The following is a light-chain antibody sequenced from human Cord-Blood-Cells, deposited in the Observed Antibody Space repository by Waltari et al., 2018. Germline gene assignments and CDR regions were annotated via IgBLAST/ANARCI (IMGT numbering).Light chain of an antibody. V-gene: IGKV1-27*01. J-gene: IGKJ4*01. CDR3: QKYNSAPPLT. Sequence: DIQMTQSPSSLSASVGDRVTITCRASQGVSNYLAWYQQKPGKVPKLLIYAASTLQSGVPSRFSGSGSGTDFTLTISSLQPEDVATYYCQKYNSAPPLTFGGGTKVEIK. CDR1: QGVSNY. CDR2: AAS.